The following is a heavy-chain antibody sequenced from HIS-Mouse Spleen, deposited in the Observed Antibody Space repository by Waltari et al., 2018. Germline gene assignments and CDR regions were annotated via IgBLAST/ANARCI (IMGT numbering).Heavy chain of an antibody. CDR3: AREIPYSSSWYDWYFDL. D-gene: IGHD6-13*01. CDR2: IYYGGST. CDR1: GGSISSSSYS. V-gene: IGHV4-39*07. J-gene: IGHJ2*01. Sequence: QLQLQESGPGLVKPSETLSLTCTVSGGSISSSSYSRGWIRQPPGKGLEWIGSIYYGGSTYYNPSLKSRVTISVDTSKNQFSLKLSSVTAADTAVYYCAREIPYSSSWYDWYFDLWGRGTLVTVSS.